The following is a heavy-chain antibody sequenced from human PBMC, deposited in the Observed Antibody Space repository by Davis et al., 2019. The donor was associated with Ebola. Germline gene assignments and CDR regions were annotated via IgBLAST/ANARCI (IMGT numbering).Heavy chain of an antibody. V-gene: IGHV4-59*12. Sequence: PSETLSLTCTVSGGSISSYYWSWIRQPPGRGLEWIGFISYSGSTTYNPSLKSRVTISVDTSKNQFSLKLSSVTAADTAVYYCARARYDFWSGYPNYFDYWGQGTLVTVSS. CDR1: GGSISSYY. D-gene: IGHD3-3*01. J-gene: IGHJ4*02. CDR2: ISYSGST. CDR3: ARARYDFWSGYPNYFDY.